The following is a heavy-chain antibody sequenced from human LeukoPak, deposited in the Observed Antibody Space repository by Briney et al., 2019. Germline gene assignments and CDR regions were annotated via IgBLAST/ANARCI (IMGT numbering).Heavy chain of an antibody. CDR1: GGSISSYY. D-gene: IGHD3-9*01. V-gene: IGHV4-59*01. J-gene: IGHJ4*02. CDR2: IYYSGST. Sequence: SETLSLTCTVSGGSISSYYWSWIRQPPGKGLEWIGYIYYSGSTNYNPSLKSRVTISVGTSKNQFSLKLSSVTAADTAVYYCARNNPMYYDILTGYYKSLSFDYWGQGTLVTVSS. CDR3: ARNNPMYYDILTGYYKSLSFDY.